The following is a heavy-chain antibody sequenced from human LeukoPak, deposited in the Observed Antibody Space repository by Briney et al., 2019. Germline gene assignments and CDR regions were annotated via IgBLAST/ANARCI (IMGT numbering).Heavy chain of an antibody. V-gene: IGHV3-48*03. Sequence: PGGSLRLSCAASGFTFSSYEMNWVRQAPGKGLEWVSYISSSGSTIYYADSVKGRFTISKDNAKNSLYLQMNSLRAEDTAVYYCAELGITMIGGVWGKGTTVTISS. CDR1: GFTFSSYE. J-gene: IGHJ6*04. D-gene: IGHD3-10*02. CDR3: AELGITMIGGV. CDR2: ISSSGSTI.